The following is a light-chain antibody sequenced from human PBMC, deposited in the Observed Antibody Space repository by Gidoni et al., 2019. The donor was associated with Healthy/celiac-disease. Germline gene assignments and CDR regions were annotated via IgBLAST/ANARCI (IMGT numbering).Light chain of an antibody. J-gene: IGLJ3*02. CDR2: GNS. CDR1: SSNIGAGYD. CDR3: QSYDSSLSGWV. V-gene: IGLV1-40*01. Sequence: QSVLTQPPSVSGAPGQRVTISCTGNSSNIGAGYDVHWYQHLPGTAPKLLMSGNSDRPSGVPDRFSGSKSGTSASLAITGLQAEDEADYFCQSYDSSLSGWVFGGGTKLTV.